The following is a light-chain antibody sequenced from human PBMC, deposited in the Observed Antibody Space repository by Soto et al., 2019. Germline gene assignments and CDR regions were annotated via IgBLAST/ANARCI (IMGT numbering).Light chain of an antibody. CDR1: QSVSSY. Sequence: VLTQSPATLSLPPPERATSSGRASQSVSSYLVWYQQKPGQAPRLLIYDTSNRATGIPARFSGSGSGTDFTLTISSLEPEDFAVYYCQHRSSWARINCGQGTRRE. J-gene: IGKJ5*01. CDR2: DTS. CDR3: QHRSSWARIN. V-gene: IGKV3-11*01.